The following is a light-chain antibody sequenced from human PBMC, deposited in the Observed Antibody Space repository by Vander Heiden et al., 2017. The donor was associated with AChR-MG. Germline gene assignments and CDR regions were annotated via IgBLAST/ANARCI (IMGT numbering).Light chain of an antibody. Sequence: DIQMTQSPSTLSASVGDRVTITCRASQSISSRLAWYQQKPGKAPKLLIYDAYSLESGVPSTFSGSGSGTEFTLTISSLQPDDFATYYCQQYNSYPGTFGQGTKVEIK. CDR1: QSISSR. CDR2: DAY. V-gene: IGKV1-5*01. J-gene: IGKJ1*01. CDR3: QQYNSYPGT.